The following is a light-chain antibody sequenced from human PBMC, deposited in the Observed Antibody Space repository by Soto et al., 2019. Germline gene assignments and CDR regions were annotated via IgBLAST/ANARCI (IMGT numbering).Light chain of an antibody. CDR3: QKYTNVPA. V-gene: IGKV1-27*01. CDR1: QGISNY. J-gene: IGKJ4*01. Sequence: DIQMTQSPSSLSASVGDRVTITSRASQGISNYLAWYQQIPGKVPKLLISAASTLQSGVPSRFSGSGSGTDFTLTISSLQPEDVATYYCQKYTNVPAFGGGTKVDIK. CDR2: AAS.